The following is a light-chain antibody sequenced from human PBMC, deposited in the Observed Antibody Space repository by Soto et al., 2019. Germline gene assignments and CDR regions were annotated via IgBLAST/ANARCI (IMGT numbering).Light chain of an antibody. J-gene: IGLJ3*02. V-gene: IGLV2-14*01. Sequence: QSALTQPASVSGSPGQSITISCTGTSNDVGGFNFVSWYQQHPGKAPKVIIYEASDRPSGVSNRFSGSKSGNTASLTISGLQAEDEADYYCNSYTSTSARVFGGGTKLTVL. CDR2: EAS. CDR3: NSYTSTSARV. CDR1: SNDVGGFNF.